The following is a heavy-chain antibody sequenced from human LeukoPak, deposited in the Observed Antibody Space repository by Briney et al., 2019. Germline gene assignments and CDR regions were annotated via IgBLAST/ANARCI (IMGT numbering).Heavy chain of an antibody. CDR2: IYYSGST. CDR1: GGSISSYY. V-gene: IGHV4-59*08. CDR3: ARRGYDSSGTDKRPFDF. J-gene: IGHJ4*02. Sequence: SETLSLTCTGSGGSISSYYWSWIRQPPGKGLEWIGYIYYSGSTNYNPSLKSRVTISVDTSKNQFSLKLSSVTAADTAVYYCARRGYDSSGTDKRPFDFWGQGTLVTVSS. D-gene: IGHD3-22*01.